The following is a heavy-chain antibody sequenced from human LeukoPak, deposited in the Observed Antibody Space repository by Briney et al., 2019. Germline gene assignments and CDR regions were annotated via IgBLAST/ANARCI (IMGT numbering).Heavy chain of an antibody. CDR2: IYYSGST. CDR3: SQDEGAIRYFDWPEYYYGMDV. CDR1: GGSISSSSYY. D-gene: IGHD3-9*01. V-gene: IGHV4-39*01. J-gene: IGHJ6*02. Sequence: SETLSLTCTVSGGSISSSSYYWGWIRQPPGKGLEWLGSIYYSGSTYYNPSLKSRVTISVDTSKTQFSLKLSSVTAADTAVYYCSQDEGAIRYFDWPEYYYGMDVWGQGTTVTVSS.